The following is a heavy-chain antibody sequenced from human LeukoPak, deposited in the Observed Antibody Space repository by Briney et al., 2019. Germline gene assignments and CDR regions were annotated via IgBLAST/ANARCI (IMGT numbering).Heavy chain of an antibody. V-gene: IGHV5-51*01. CDR3: AKVVELATLTGDSYTYSYHVDV. CDR1: GYSFSTYW. D-gene: IGHD5-24*01. Sequence: GESLKISCKGSGYSFSTYWIGWVRQMPGKGLEWMGFIYPGDSDTRYSPSFQGQVTISADKYISSAYLQWSSLKASDTAMYYCAKVVELATLTGDSYTYSYHVDVWGKGTAVTVSS. CDR2: IYPGDSDT. J-gene: IGHJ6*03.